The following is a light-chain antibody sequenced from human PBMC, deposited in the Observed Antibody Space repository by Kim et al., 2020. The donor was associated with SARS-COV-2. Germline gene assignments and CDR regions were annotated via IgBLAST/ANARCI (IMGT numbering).Light chain of an antibody. Sequence: LTQSPSVSVAPGQTAMITCGGNDVGSKGVNWYQQRPGQAPVLVSYYDSVRPSGIPERFSGSKSGNTATLTISRSEAGDEADYYCQVWDNGSDHVIFG. CDR3: QVWDNGSDHVI. J-gene: IGLJ2*01. V-gene: IGLV3-21*04. CDR1: DVGSKG. CDR2: YDS.